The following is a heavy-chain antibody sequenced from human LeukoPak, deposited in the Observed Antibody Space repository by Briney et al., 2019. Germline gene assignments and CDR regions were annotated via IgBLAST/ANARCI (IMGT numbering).Heavy chain of an antibody. Sequence: ASVKVSCKASGYTFTGYYMHWVRQAPGQGLEWMGWINPNSCGTNYAQKFQGRVTMTRDTSISTAYMELSRLRSDDTAVYYCARESSYGSGIPWGQGTLVTVSS. CDR3: ARESSYGSGIP. D-gene: IGHD3-10*01. V-gene: IGHV1-2*02. J-gene: IGHJ5*02. CDR2: INPNSCGT. CDR1: GYTFTGYY.